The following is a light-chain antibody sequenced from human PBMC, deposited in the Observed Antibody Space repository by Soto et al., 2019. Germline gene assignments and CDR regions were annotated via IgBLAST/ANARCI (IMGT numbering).Light chain of an antibody. V-gene: IGLV2-8*01. CDR3: RSYAGINNVI. J-gene: IGLJ2*01. CDR2: EVT. CDR1: SSDVGGYDY. Sequence: QSALTQPPSASGSPGQSVTISCTGTSSDVGGYDYVSWYQQQSGKAPKLIIYEVTKRPSGVPDRFSGSKSGNTASLTVSGLQADDEADYYCRSYAGINNVIFGAGTKLTVL.